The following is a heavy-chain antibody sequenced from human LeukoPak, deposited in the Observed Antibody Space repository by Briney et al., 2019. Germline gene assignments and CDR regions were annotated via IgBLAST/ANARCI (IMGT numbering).Heavy chain of an antibody. CDR1: GYNFINYW. V-gene: IGHV5-51*01. CDR3: ARRSDGGTYWD. CDR2: IYPRDSET. J-gene: IGHJ4*02. Sequence: GESLKISCKSSGYNFINYWIAWVRQMPGKGLEWMAIIYPRDSETRYSPSFQGQVTISADKSITTAYLQWSSLKASDAAMYYCARRSDGGTYWDWGQGTLVTVTS. D-gene: IGHD1-26*01.